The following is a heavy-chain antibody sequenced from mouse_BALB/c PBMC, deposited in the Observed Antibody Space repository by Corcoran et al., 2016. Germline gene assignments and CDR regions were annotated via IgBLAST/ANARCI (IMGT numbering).Heavy chain of an antibody. D-gene: IGHD4-1*01. V-gene: IGHV9-3-1*01. CDR2: INTYTGEP. Sequence: QIQLVQSGPELKKPGETVKISCKASGYTFTNYGMNWVKQAPGKGLKWMGWINTYTGEPTYADDFKGGLAFSLETSASTAYLQINNLKNEDTATYFCATGYYFDYWGQGTTLTVSS. J-gene: IGHJ2*01. CDR3: ATGYYFDY. CDR1: GYTFTNYG.